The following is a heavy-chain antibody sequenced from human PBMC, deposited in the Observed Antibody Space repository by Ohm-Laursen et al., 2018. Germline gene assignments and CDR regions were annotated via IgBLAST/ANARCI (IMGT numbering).Heavy chain of an antibody. Sequence: SETLSLTCIVSGGSISTYYWSWNRQPPGKGMEWYGYIFYSGNTNYNPSLKSRVTISVDTSKNQFPLRLRSVTAADTAVYYCARHGRGSSVWSDYWGQGTLVTVSS. CDR1: GGSISTYY. CDR2: IFYSGNT. J-gene: IGHJ4*02. CDR3: ARHGRGSSVWSDY. V-gene: IGHV4-59*08. D-gene: IGHD6-19*01.